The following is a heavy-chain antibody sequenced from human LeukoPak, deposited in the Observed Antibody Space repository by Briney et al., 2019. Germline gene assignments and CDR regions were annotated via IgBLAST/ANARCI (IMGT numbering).Heavy chain of an antibody. CDR3: ARDSVDGSGTYYNDSPDY. CDR1: GGTFSSYA. V-gene: IGHV1-69*01. D-gene: IGHD3-10*01. Sequence: SVKVSCKASGGTFSSYAISWVRQAPGQGLEWMGGIIPIFGTANYAQKFQGRVTITADESTSTAYMELSSLRSDDTAVYYCARDSVDGSGTYYNDSPDYWGQGTLVTVSS. CDR2: IIPIFGTA. J-gene: IGHJ4*02.